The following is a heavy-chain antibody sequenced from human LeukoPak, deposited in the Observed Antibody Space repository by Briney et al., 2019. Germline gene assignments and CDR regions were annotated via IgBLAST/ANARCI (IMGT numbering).Heavy chain of an antibody. D-gene: IGHD6-19*01. CDR2: IHYSVSDT. J-gene: IGHJ4*02. V-gene: IGHV5-51*01. CDR3: GRGTSGWRFDS. CDR1: GYSFTSHW. Sequence: RGESLKISCKCSGYSFTSHWIGWARQMPGKGREWRGIIHYSVSDTRYNPSFQRHVPISADKSITTAYLQWSSLKASGTDMYYCGRGTSGWRFDSWGKGILVSVSS.